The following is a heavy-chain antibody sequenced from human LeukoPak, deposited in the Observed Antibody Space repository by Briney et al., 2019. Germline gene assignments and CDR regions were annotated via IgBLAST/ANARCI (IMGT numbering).Heavy chain of an antibody. CDR1: GFTFSSYW. CDR3: ARDRNTGSSYENLFEY. J-gene: IGHJ4*02. Sequence: AGGSRRLSCAASGFTFSSYWMHWVRQAPGKGLVWVSRINSDGSSTSYADSVKGRFTISRDNAKNTLYPQMNSLRAEDTSVYYCARDRNTGSSYENLFEYWGQGSLVTVSS. CDR2: INSDGSST. V-gene: IGHV3-74*01. D-gene: IGHD1-26*01.